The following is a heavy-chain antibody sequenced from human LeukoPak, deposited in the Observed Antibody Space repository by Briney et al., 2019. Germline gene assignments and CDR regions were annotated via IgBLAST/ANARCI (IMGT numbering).Heavy chain of an antibody. CDR3: ARGPPDCSSTSCYAFDAFDI. CDR2: MYSSGST. V-gene: IGHV4-39*07. D-gene: IGHD2-2*01. Sequence: PSQTLSLTCTVSGGSISSGSYYWGWIRQPPGKGLEWIGSMYSSGSTYYNPSLKSRVTISVDTSKNQFSLKLSSVTAADTAVYYCARGPPDCSSTSCYAFDAFDIWGQETMVTVSS. CDR1: GGSISSGSYY. J-gene: IGHJ3*02.